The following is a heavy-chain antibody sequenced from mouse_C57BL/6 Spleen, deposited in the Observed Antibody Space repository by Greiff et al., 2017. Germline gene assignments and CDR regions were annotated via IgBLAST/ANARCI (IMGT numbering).Heavy chain of an antibody. CDR2: INPSNGGT. J-gene: IGHJ1*03. Sequence: QVQLQQPGTELVKPGASVKLSCKASGYTFTSYWMHWVKQRPGQGLEWIGNINPSNGGTNYNEKFKSQATLTVDKSSNPAYMQLSSLTSEDSAVYYCARSCPRGWYFDVWGTGTTVTVSS. CDR3: ARSCPRGWYFDV. CDR1: GYTFTSYW. V-gene: IGHV1-53*01.